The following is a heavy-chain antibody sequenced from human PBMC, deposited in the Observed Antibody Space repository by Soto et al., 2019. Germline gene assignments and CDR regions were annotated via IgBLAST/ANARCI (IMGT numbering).Heavy chain of an antibody. D-gene: IGHD3-22*01. V-gene: IGHV3-30-3*01. J-gene: IGHJ4*02. Sequence: QVQLVESGGGVVQPGRSLRLSCAASGFTFSSYAMHWVRQAPGKGLEWVAVISYDGSNKYYADSVKGRFTISGDNSKNTLYLQMNSLRAEDTAVYYCARGRAYDSSGYYPYYFDYWGQGTLVTVSS. CDR1: GFTFSSYA. CDR3: ARGRAYDSSGYYPYYFDY. CDR2: ISYDGSNK.